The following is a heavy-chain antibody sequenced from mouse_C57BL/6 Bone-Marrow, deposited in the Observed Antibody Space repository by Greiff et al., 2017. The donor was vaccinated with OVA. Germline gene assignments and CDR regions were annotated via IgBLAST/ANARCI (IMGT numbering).Heavy chain of an antibody. CDR2: IDPSDSET. D-gene: IGHD2-1*01. CDR3: ARVRGGNPYYFDY. Sequence: QVQLQQPGAELVRPGSSVKLSCKASGYTFTSYWMHWVKQRPIQGLEWIGNIDPSDSETHYTQKFKDKATLTVDKSSSTAYMQLSSLTSEDSAVYYCARVRGGNPYYFDYWGQGTTLTVSS. J-gene: IGHJ2*01. CDR1: GYTFTSYW. V-gene: IGHV1-52*01.